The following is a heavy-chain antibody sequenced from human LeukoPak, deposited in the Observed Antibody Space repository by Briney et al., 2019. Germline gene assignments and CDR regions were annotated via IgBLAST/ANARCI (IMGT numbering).Heavy chain of an antibody. CDR3: AKGHSSGWPTPDWFDP. D-gene: IGHD6-19*01. Sequence: GGSLRLSCAASGFTFSSYWMSWMRQAPGKGLEWVANIKYDGNEEYYVDSVKGRFTISRDNAKNSLYLQMNSLRAEDTAVYYCAKGHSSGWPTPDWFDPWGQGTLVTVSS. V-gene: IGHV3-7*03. J-gene: IGHJ5*02. CDR2: IKYDGNEE. CDR1: GFTFSSYW.